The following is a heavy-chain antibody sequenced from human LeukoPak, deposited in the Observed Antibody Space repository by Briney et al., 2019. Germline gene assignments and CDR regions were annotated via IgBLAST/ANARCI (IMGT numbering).Heavy chain of an antibody. D-gene: IGHD6-6*01. CDR3: AKDRSIAARPEWFDP. CDR1: GFTFSSYA. CDR2: ISGSGGST. Sequence: PGGSLRLSCAASGFTFSSYAMSWVRQAPGKGLEWVSTISGSGGSTYYADSVKGRFTISRDNSKNTLYLQMNSLRAEDTAVYYCAKDRSIAARPEWFDPWGQGTLVTVSS. J-gene: IGHJ5*02. V-gene: IGHV3-23*01.